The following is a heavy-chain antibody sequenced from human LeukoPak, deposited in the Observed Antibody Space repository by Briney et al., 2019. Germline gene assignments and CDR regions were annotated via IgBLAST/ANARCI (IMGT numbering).Heavy chain of an antibody. CDR3: AKSRLAMVDAFDI. J-gene: IGHJ3*02. Sequence: GGSLRLSCAASGFTFSNAWMNWVRQAPGKGLEWVARLKSNTYGGTTDYAAPVKGRFTISRDDSKNTLYLQMNSLRAEDTAVYYCAKSRLAMVDAFDIWGQGTMVTVSS. CDR2: LKSNTYGGTT. V-gene: IGHV3-15*01. D-gene: IGHD5-18*01. CDR1: GFTFSNAW.